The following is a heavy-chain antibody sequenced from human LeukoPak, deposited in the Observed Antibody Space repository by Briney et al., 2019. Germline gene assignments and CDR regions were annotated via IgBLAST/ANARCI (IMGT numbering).Heavy chain of an antibody. Sequence: PSETLSLTCTVSGGSISTSLDYWDWIRQPPGKGLEWIGYIYHSGSTYYNPSLKSRVTISVDRSKNQFSLKLSSVTAADTAVYYCAREWGSGSYYESDYWGQGTLVTVSS. J-gene: IGHJ4*02. CDR2: IYHSGST. D-gene: IGHD1-26*01. CDR1: GGSISTSLDY. V-gene: IGHV4-39*07. CDR3: AREWGSGSYYESDY.